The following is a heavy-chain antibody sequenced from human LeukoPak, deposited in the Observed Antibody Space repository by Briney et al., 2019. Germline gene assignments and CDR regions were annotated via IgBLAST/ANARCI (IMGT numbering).Heavy chain of an antibody. CDR1: GYTFTSYG. CDR2: ISAYNGNT. J-gene: IGHJ4*02. Sequence: GASVKVSCKASGYTFTSYGISWVRQAPGQGLEWMGWISAYNGNTNYAQKLQGGVTMTTDTSTSTAYMELRSLRSDDTAVYYCARRGGRHDSSGYMLYWGQGTLVTVSS. V-gene: IGHV1-18*01. D-gene: IGHD3-22*01. CDR3: ARRGGRHDSSGYMLY.